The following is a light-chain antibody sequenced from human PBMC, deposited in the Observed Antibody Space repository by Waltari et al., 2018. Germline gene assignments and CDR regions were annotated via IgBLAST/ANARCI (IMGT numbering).Light chain of an antibody. V-gene: IGKV3-20*01. Sequence: EIVLTQSPGTLSLSPGERATLSCRASQTVRTTYLTCYQQKPGQAPTLLIYAASSRATCIPDRFSGSGSGTDFSHTISRQEPEDFAVYYCQQYDIAPLTFGGGTKVEIK. J-gene: IGKJ4*02. CDR2: AAS. CDR1: QTVRTTY. CDR3: QQYDIAPLT.